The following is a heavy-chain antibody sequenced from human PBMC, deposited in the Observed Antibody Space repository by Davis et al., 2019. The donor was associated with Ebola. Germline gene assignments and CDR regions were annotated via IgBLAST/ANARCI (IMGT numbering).Heavy chain of an antibody. V-gene: IGHV3-21*01. Sequence: GESPKISCAASGFTFSDYSMHWVRQAPGKGLEWVSSISSSSNYIQYADSMKGRFTISRDNGGNSLYLQMNTLRAEDTAIYYCARGWGGIQLWYNWFDPWGQGTLVTVSS. CDR3: ARGWGGIQLWYNWFDP. CDR2: ISSSSNYI. D-gene: IGHD5-18*01. CDR1: GFTFSDYS. J-gene: IGHJ5*02.